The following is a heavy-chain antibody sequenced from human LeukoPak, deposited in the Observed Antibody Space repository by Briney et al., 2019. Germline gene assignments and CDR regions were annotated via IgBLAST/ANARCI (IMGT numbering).Heavy chain of an antibody. CDR1: GFTFSRFW. CDR2: IKRDGSQK. D-gene: IGHD3-10*01. CDR3: ARDGMGGIKAFDM. V-gene: IGHV3-7*05. Sequence: GGSLRLSCAASGFTFSRFWMSWARQAPGKGLEWVANIKRDGSQKYYVDSAKGRFTISRDNAKNSVYLQMNSLTAEDTAVYYCARDGMGGIKAFDMWGQGTMVTVSS. J-gene: IGHJ3*02.